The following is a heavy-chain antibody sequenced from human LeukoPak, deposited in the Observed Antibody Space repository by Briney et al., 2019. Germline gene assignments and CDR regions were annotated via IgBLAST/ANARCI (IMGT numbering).Heavy chain of an antibody. Sequence: GRSLRLSCAASRFTFSSYAMHWVRQAPGKGLEWVAVISYDGSNKYYADSVKGRFTISRDNSKNTLYLQMNSLRAEDTAVYYCAKDVTNYDFWSGYYRWLDYWGQGTLVTVSS. J-gene: IGHJ4*02. V-gene: IGHV3-30-3*01. CDR3: AKDVTNYDFWSGYYRWLDY. D-gene: IGHD3-3*01. CDR1: RFTFSSYA. CDR2: ISYDGSNK.